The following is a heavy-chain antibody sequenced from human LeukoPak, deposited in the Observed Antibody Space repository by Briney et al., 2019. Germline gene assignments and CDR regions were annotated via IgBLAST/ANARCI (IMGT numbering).Heavy chain of an antibody. CDR2: ISYDGSNK. J-gene: IGHJ5*02. CDR3: AKSRMTTNWFDP. CDR1: GFTFSSYG. Sequence: GGSLRLSCAASGFTFSSYGMHWVRQAPGKGLEWVAVISYDGSNKYYADSVKGRFTISRDNSKNTLYLQMNSLRAEDTAVYYCAKSRMTTNWFDPWGQGTLVTVSS. D-gene: IGHD4-17*01. V-gene: IGHV3-30*18.